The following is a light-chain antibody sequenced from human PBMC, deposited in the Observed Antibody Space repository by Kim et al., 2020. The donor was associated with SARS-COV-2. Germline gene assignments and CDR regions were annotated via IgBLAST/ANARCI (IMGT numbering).Light chain of an antibody. CDR3: AAWDDSLSGQV. CDR2: KNS. J-gene: IGLJ3*02. Sequence: QRVTMSYSGSTCNIGSNYVYWYQQHPGTAPKVLIFKNSQRPSGVPDRFSGYKSGTSASLAISGLRSEDEADYYCAAWDDSLSGQVFGGGTQLTVL. CDR1: TCNIGSNY. V-gene: IGLV1-47*01.